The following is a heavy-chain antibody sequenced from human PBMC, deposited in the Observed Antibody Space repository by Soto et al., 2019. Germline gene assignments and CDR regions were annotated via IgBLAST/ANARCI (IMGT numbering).Heavy chain of an antibody. Sequence: EGQLEESGGGLVQPGGSLRLSCAASGFTFSNYWMHWVRQVSGKGLEWVSYVNSDGSNTKYADSVKGRFTISRDNAKSMLFLQADSLRADDTAVYYCTRCRYCTDAICYNSRFDPWGQGTLVTVSS. CDR2: VNSDGSNT. CDR3: TRCRYCTDAICYNSRFDP. D-gene: IGHD2-8*01. V-gene: IGHV3-74*01. CDR1: GFTFSNYW. J-gene: IGHJ5*02.